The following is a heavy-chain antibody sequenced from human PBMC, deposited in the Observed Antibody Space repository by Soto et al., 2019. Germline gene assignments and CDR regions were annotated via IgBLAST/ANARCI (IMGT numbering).Heavy chain of an antibody. CDR2: IYWDDSK. V-gene: IGHV2-5*02. CDR1: GFSLTTGRVG. J-gene: IGHJ4*02. D-gene: IGHD1-26*01. Sequence: QITLKESGPTLVKPTQTLTLTCTFSGFSLTTGRVGVGWIRQPPGEALEWLAVIYWDDSKTYRPSLESRLTITKDTSKNQVALTMTNMDSLATATYYCAHAYGGRSLYWGQGTLVTVSS. CDR3: AHAYGGRSLY.